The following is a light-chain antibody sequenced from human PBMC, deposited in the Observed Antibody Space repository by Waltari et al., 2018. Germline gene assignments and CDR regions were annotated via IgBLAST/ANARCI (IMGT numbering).Light chain of an antibody. CDR1: HRDVGGYDF. Sequence: QSALTQPRSVSGSPGQSVTISCTGTHRDVGGYDFVSWYQQYPGKAPKLIIYDVYKRPPGVPDRFSGSKSGNTASLSISGLLNEDEADFYCCSYAGADSSVLFGGGTTLTVL. V-gene: IGLV2-11*01. J-gene: IGLJ2*01. CDR3: CSYAGADSSVL. CDR2: DVY.